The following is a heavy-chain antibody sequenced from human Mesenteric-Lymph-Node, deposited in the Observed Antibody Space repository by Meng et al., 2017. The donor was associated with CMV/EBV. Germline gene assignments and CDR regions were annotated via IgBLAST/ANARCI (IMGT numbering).Heavy chain of an antibody. CDR2: INLSGGST. CDR1: FTNYY. Sequence: FTNYYMHWVRQAPGQGLEWMGIINLSGGSTSYPQKFQGRVTMTRDTTTSTVYMELSGLRSEDTAEYYCARGHDYYGSGSFSRGGLDYWGQGTLVTVSS. CDR3: ARGHDYYGSGSFSRGGLDY. J-gene: IGHJ4*02. D-gene: IGHD3-10*01. V-gene: IGHV1-46*01.